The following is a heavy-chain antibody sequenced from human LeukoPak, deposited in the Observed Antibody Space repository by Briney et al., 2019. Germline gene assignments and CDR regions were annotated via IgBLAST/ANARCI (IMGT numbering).Heavy chain of an antibody. CDR1: GFTFSSYG. V-gene: IGHV3-33*01. Sequence: GRSLRLSCAASGFTFSSYGMHWVRQAPGKGLEWVAVIWYDGSNKYYADSVKGRFTISRDNSKNTLYLQMNSLRPEETAVYYFARDHIGRTAYYYYGMDVWGQGTTVTVSS. CDR2: IWYDGSNK. D-gene: IGHD5-18*01. J-gene: IGHJ6*02. CDR3: ARDHIGRTAYYYYGMDV.